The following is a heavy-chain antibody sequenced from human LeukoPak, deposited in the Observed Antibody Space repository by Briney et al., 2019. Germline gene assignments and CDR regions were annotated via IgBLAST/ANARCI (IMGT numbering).Heavy chain of an antibody. CDR1: GFTFSDYY. Sequence: GGSLRLSCAASGFTFSDYYMSWVRQAPGKRLEWVSYISSSGSTIYYADSVKGRFTISRDNAKNSLYLQMNSLRAEDTAVYYCARGSMTTVPAFDYWGQGTLVTVSS. J-gene: IGHJ4*02. D-gene: IGHD4-17*01. CDR3: ARGSMTTVPAFDY. CDR2: ISSSGSTI. V-gene: IGHV3-11*01.